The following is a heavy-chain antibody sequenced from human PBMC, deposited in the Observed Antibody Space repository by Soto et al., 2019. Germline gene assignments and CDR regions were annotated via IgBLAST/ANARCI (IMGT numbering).Heavy chain of an antibody. CDR3: AKALEMATILDAFDI. D-gene: IGHD5-12*01. CDR2: ISYDGSNK. Sequence: PGGSLRLSCAASGFTFSSYGMHWVRQAPGKGLEWVAVISYDGSNKYYADSVKGRFTISRDNSKNTLYLQMNSLRAEDTAVYYCAKALEMATILDAFDIWGQGTMVTVSS. V-gene: IGHV3-30*18. J-gene: IGHJ3*02. CDR1: GFTFSSYG.